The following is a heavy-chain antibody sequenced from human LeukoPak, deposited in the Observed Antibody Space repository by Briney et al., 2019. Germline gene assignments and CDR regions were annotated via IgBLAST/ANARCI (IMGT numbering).Heavy chain of an antibody. CDR2: IHYSGST. J-gene: IGHJ3*01. V-gene: IGHV4-31*03. Sequence: SQTLSFTCTVSGGSMSSGDYYWSWIRQHPGKGLEWIGYIHYSGSTYYNPSLKSRVAISVDTSKNQFSLKLSSVTAADTAVYYCARNFDSYNAFDVWGQGTMVTVSS. D-gene: IGHD3-22*01. CDR3: ARNFDSYNAFDV. CDR1: GGSMSSGDYY.